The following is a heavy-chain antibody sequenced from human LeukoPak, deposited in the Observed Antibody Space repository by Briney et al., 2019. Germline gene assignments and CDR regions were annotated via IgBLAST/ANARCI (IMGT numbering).Heavy chain of an antibody. CDR2: IKQDDSEK. J-gene: IGHJ3*02. Sequence: PGGSLRLSCAASGFTFSTYWMTWVRQAPGKGLEWVANIKQDDSEKYYVDSVKGRFTISRDNAKNSLYLQMNCLRAEDTAVYYCARDGYSSGWYIWGQGTMVTVSS. CDR3: ARDGYSSGWYI. CDR1: GFTFSTYW. V-gene: IGHV3-7*01. D-gene: IGHD6-19*01.